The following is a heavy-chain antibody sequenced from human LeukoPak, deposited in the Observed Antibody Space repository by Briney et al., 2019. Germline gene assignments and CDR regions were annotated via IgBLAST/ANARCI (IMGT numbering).Heavy chain of an antibody. V-gene: IGHV3-15*01. CDR1: GFTFSNAW. CDR3: TTNYCSSTSCYRTAA. CDR2: IKSKTDGGTT. Sequence: GGSLRLSRAASGFTFSNAWMSWVRQAPGKGLEWVGRIKSKTDGGTTDYAAPVKGRFTISRDDSKNTLYLQMNSLKTEDTAVYYCTTNYCSSTSCYRTAAWGQGTLVTVSS. D-gene: IGHD2-2*01. J-gene: IGHJ1*01.